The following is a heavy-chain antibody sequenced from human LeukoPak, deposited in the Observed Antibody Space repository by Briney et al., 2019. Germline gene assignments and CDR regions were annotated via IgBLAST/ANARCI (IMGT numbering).Heavy chain of an antibody. D-gene: IGHD2-21*01. CDR1: GFTFDDYA. V-gene: IGHV3-43*02. J-gene: IGHJ6*02. CDR3: AKDPVVIATFDYYYGMDV. CDR2: ISGDGGDT. Sequence: PGGSLRLSCAASGFTFDDYAMHWVRHAPGKGLEWVSLISGDGGDTYYADSVKGRFTISRDNSKNSLYLQMNSLRTEDTALYYCAKDPVVIATFDYYYGMDVWGQGTTVTVSS.